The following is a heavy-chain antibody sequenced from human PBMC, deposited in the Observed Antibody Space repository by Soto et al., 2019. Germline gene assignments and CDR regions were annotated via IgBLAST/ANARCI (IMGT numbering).Heavy chain of an antibody. CDR2: IYPGDSDT. CDR1: GYSFTSYW. Sequence: GESLKISCKGSGYSFTSYWIGWVRQMPGKGLEWMGIIYPGDSDTRYSPSFQGQVTISADKSISTAYLQWSSLKASDTAMYYCARHSGVRPGGYLYMDVWGKGTTVTVSS. V-gene: IGHV5-51*01. D-gene: IGHD3-10*01. CDR3: ARHSGVRPGGYLYMDV. J-gene: IGHJ6*03.